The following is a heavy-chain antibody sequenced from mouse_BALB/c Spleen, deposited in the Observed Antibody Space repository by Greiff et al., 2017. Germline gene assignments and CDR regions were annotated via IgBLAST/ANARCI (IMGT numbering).Heavy chain of an antibody. CDR2: ISTYYGDA. V-gene: IGHV1S137*01. J-gene: IGHJ4*01. CDR1: GYTFTDYA. D-gene: IGHD1-1*01. CDR3: ARGGTTVVPYYFDY. Sequence: QVQLQQSGAELVRPGVSVKISCKGSGYTFTDYAMHWVKQSHAKSLEWIGVISTYYGDASYNQKFKGKATMTVDKSSSTAYMELARLTSEDSAIYYCARGGTTVVPYYFDYWGQGTSVTVSS.